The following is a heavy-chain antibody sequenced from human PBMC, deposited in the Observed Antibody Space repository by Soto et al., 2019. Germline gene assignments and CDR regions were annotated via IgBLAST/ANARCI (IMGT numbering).Heavy chain of an antibody. J-gene: IGHJ6*02. CDR2: IYTSGST. V-gene: IGHV4-4*07. D-gene: IGHD2-2*01. CDR1: GGSISSYY. Sequence: SETLSLTCTVSGGSISSYYWSWIRQPAGKGLEWIGRIYTSGSTNYNPSLKSRVTMSVDTSKNQFSLKLSSVTAADTAVYYCARDWGNEIRWREVPAAISYYYGMDVWGQGTTVTVSS. CDR3: ARDWGNEIRWREVPAAISYYYGMDV.